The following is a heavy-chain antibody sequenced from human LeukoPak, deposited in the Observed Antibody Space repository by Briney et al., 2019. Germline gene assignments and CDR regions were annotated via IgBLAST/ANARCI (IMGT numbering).Heavy chain of an antibody. CDR1: GGSISSGGYY. V-gene: IGHV4-31*03. J-gene: IGHJ5*02. CDR2: IYYSGST. Sequence: SETLSLTCTVSGGSISSGGYYWSWIRQHPGKGLEWIVYIYYSGSTYYNPSLKSRVTISVDTSKNQFSLKLSSVTAADTAVYYCARDLLGYCSGGSCNWFDPWGQGTLVTVSS. D-gene: IGHD2-15*01. CDR3: ARDLLGYCSGGSCNWFDP.